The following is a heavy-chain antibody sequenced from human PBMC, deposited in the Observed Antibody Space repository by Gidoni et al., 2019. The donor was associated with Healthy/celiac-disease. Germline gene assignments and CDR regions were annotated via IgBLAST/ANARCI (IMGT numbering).Heavy chain of an antibody. CDR2: IIPNFGTA. D-gene: IGHD4-17*01. V-gene: IGHV1-69*01. Sequence: QVQLVQSGAEVKQPGSSVKVSCKASGGTFRSYAISWVRQAPGQGLEWMGGIIPNFGTANYAQKFQGRVTITADESTSTAYMELSSLRSEDTAVYYCVLWYGDYASDPWGQGTLVTVSS. CDR3: VLWYGDYASDP. J-gene: IGHJ5*02. CDR1: GGTFRSYA.